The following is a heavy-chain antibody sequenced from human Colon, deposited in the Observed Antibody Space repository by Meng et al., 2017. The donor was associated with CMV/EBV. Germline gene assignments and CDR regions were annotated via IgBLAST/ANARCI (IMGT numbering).Heavy chain of an antibody. CDR1: GFTSSRHW. D-gene: IGHD2-2*01. J-gene: IGHJ2*01. Sequence: GESLKISCVASGFTSSRHWMHWVRQVPGKGPEWVSHINGDGTTTSHADSVKGRFTISRDNAKNSLYLQMNSLRAEDAAVYYCARRPLGFCSSMSCQPLWYFDLWGRDTLVTVSS. CDR3: ARRPLGFCSSMSCQPLWYFDL. CDR2: INGDGTTT. V-gene: IGHV3-74*01.